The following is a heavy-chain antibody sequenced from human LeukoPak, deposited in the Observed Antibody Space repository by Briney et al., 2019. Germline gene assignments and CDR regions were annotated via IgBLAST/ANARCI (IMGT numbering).Heavy chain of an antibody. V-gene: IGHV3-23*01. J-gene: IGHJ4*02. CDR3: AKNGGNSFHYFDY. Sequence: PGGSLRLSCAASGFTFSTYAMSWVRQAPGKGLEWVSVITGSGGSTYHADSVKGRFTISRDNSKNTLYLQMNSLRAEDTAVYFYAKNGGNSFHYFDYWGQGTLVTVS. D-gene: IGHD4-23*01. CDR1: GFTFSTYA. CDR2: ITGSGGST.